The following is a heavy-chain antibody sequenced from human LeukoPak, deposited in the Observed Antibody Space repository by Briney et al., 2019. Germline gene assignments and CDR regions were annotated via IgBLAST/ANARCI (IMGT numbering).Heavy chain of an antibody. CDR3: AKNLGPFDV. CDR1: GFTFSDYD. D-gene: IGHD3-16*01. V-gene: IGHV3-23*01. CDR2: IGDAGT. Sequence: GGSLRLSCSASGFTFSDYDMNWVRQAPGKGLEWVSSIGDAGTYYADSVKGRFTISRDNSKNMLYLQLNSLRAGDTAMYYCAKNLGPFDVRGQGTMATVSS. J-gene: IGHJ3*01.